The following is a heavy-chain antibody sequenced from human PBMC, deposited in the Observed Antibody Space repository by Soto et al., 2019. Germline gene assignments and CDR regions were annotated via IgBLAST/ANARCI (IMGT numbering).Heavy chain of an antibody. V-gene: IGHV1-69*12. CDR2: IIPIFPTP. Sequence: QVQLVQSGAEVKKPGSSVTVSCKASGGTFGNSAISWVRQAPGQGLEWMGGIIPIFPTPDYAQKFQGRVTITADETTTTAYKELTSLSSENAAGYYCAQDKDRLHIGGNYYCAVVVWGQGTTVTVSS. D-gene: IGHD6-25*01. CDR3: AQDKDRLHIGGNYYCAVVV. CDR1: GGTFGNSA. J-gene: IGHJ6*02.